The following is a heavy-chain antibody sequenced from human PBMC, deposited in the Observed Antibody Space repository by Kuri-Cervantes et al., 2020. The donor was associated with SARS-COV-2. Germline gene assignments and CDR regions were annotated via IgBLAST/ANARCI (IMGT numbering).Heavy chain of an antibody. J-gene: IGHJ4*02. V-gene: IGHV3-21*01. Sequence: GESLKISCAASGFTFSSYSMNWVRQAPGKGLEWVSSISSSSSYIYYADSVKGRFTISRDNAKNSLYLQMNSLRAEDTAVYYCARNDFWSGYYFDYWGQGTLVTVSS. CDR3: ARNDFWSGYYFDY. CDR1: GFTFSSYS. CDR2: ISSSSSYI. D-gene: IGHD3-3*01.